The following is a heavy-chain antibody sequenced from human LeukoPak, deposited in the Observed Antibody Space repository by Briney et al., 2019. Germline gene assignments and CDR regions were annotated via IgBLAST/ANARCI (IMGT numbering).Heavy chain of an antibody. D-gene: IGHD4-17*01. Sequence: GGSLRLSCAASGFTFSITGMTWVRQAPGKGLEWVSTISPSGENTHYPDSVKGRFPISRDNSKNTLSLEINGLRVDDTAVYYCARDAGGAWPFDYWGQGTRVTVSS. CDR1: GFTFSITG. CDR2: ISPSGENT. CDR3: ARDAGGAWPFDY. J-gene: IGHJ4*02. V-gene: IGHV3-23*01.